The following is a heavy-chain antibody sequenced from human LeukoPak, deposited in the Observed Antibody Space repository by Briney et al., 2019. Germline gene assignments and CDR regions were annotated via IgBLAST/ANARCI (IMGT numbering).Heavy chain of an antibody. Sequence: ASVKVSCKASGYTFTGYYMHWVRQAPGQGLEWMGRINPNSGGTNYAQKFQGRVTMTRDTSISTAYMELSRLRSDDTAVYYCARDFGDYDFWSGYPRNWFDPWGQGTLATVSS. J-gene: IGHJ5*02. CDR3: ARDFGDYDFWSGYPRNWFDP. D-gene: IGHD3-3*01. V-gene: IGHV1-2*06. CDR2: INPNSGGT. CDR1: GYTFTGYY.